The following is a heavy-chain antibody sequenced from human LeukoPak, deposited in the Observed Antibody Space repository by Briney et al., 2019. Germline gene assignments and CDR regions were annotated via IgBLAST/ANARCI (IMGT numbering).Heavy chain of an antibody. J-gene: IGHJ5*02. Sequence: GGSLRLSCAASGFTFDDYGMSWVRQAPGKGLEWVSGINWNGGSTGYADSVKGRFTISRDNAKNSLYLQMNSLRAEDTALYYCARDFSGYYDSSGPSGFDPWGQGTLVTVSS. V-gene: IGHV3-20*04. CDR2: INWNGGST. CDR3: ARDFSGYYDSSGPSGFDP. CDR1: GFTFDDYG. D-gene: IGHD3-22*01.